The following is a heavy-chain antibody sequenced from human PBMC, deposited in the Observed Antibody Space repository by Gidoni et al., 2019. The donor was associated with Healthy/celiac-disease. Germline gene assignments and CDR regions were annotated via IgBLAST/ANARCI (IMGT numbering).Heavy chain of an antibody. J-gene: IGHJ4*02. D-gene: IGHD6-19*01. Sequence: QVQLQQWGAGLLKPSETLSLTCAVYGGSFSGYYWSWIRQPPGKGLEWIGEINHSGSTNYNPSLKSRVTISVDTSKNQFSLKLSSVTAADTAVYYCARSVRVGAVAGTLDYWGQGTLVTVSS. CDR2: INHSGST. V-gene: IGHV4-34*01. CDR3: ARSVRVGAVAGTLDY. CDR1: GGSFSGYY.